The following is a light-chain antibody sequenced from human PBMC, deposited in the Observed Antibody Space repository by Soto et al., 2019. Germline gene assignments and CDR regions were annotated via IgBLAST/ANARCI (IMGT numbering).Light chain of an antibody. V-gene: IGKV3-15*01. J-gene: IGKJ2*01. CDR1: QRINSE. CDR3: QRGHNCPLT. Sequence: EIVMTQSPATLSLSPGERAALSCSASQRINSELAWYQQKPGQPPRHLSYGPSTRATGVPARFTGSESGSEFTLTISGLQSDDFAVYYCQRGHNCPLTFGQGTRLEI. CDR2: GPS.